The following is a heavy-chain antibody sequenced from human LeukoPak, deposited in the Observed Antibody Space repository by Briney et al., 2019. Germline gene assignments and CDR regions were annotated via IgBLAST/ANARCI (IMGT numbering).Heavy chain of an antibody. Sequence: GGSLRLSCVASGFTFSSYAMHWVRQAPGKGLEWVAVISYDGSNKYYADSVKGRFTISRDNSKNTLYLQMNSLRAEDTAVYYCASNSPYCSSTSCPDYWGQGTLVTVSS. V-gene: IGHV3-30-3*01. CDR1: GFTFSSYA. D-gene: IGHD2-2*01. CDR2: ISYDGSNK. J-gene: IGHJ4*02. CDR3: ASNSPYCSSTSCPDY.